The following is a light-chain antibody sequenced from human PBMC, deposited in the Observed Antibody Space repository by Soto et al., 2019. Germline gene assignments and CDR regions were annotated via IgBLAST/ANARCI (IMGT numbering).Light chain of an antibody. CDR1: QSISSW. J-gene: IGKJ1*01. CDR2: KAS. CDR3: QQYNST. V-gene: IGKV1-5*03. Sequence: DIQMTQSPSTLSGSVGDRVTITCRASQSISSWLAWYQQNPGRAPKLLIYKASSLESGVTSRCSGSGSGTEFTITISSLQPDDYATHYCQQYNSTFGQGTKVDIK.